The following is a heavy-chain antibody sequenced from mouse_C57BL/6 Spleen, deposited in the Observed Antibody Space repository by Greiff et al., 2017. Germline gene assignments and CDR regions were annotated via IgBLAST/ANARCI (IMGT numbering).Heavy chain of an antibody. CDR3: TRYDYDGDYYAMDY. Sequence: DVMLVESGEGLVKPGGSLKLSCAASGFTFSSYAMSWVRQTPEKRLAWVAYISSGGDYIYYADTVKGRFTISRDNARNTLYLQMSSLKSEDTAMYYCTRYDYDGDYYAMDYWGQGNSVTVSS. J-gene: IGHJ4*01. V-gene: IGHV5-9-1*02. D-gene: IGHD2-4*01. CDR1: GFTFSSYA. CDR2: ISSGGDYI.